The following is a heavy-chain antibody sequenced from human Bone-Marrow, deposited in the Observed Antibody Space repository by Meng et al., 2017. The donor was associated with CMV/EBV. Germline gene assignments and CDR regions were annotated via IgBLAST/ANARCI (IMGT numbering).Heavy chain of an antibody. CDR2: IDWDDDK. CDR3: ARTLLGYCSSTSCFYGMDV. V-gene: IGHV2-70D*14. J-gene: IGHJ6*02. Sequence: SGLTLVKPTQTLTLTCTFSGFSLSTSGMRVSWIRQPPGKALEWLARIDWDDDKFYSTSLKTRLTISKDTSKNQVVLTMTNMDPVDTATYYCARTLLGYCSSTSCFYGMDVWGQGTTVTVSS. D-gene: IGHD2-2*01. CDR1: GFSLSTSGMR.